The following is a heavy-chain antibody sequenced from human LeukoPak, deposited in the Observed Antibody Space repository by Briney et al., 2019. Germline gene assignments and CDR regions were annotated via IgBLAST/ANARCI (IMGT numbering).Heavy chain of an antibody. J-gene: IGHJ4*02. V-gene: IGHV4-34*01. CDR1: GGSFSGYY. D-gene: IGHD2-15*01. Sequence: SETLSLTCAVYGGSFSGYYWSWIRQPPGKGLEWIGEINHSGSTNYNPSLKSRVTISVDTSKNQFSLKLSSVTAADTAVYYCASRGASGGSPDYWGQGTLVTVSS. CDR2: INHSGST. CDR3: ASRGASGGSPDY.